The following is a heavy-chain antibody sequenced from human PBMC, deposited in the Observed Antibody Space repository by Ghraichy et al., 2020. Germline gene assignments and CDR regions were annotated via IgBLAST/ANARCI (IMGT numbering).Heavy chain of an antibody. CDR2: VKPDGGKK. CDR1: GFTFSSYW. J-gene: IGHJ3*01. CDR3: AKCRGTTGKNALDV. V-gene: IGHV3-7*01. D-gene: IGHD1-14*01. Sequence: GGSLRLSCAASGFTFSSYWVTWVRQAPGKGLEWVANVKPDGGKKNYVGSVKGRFTISRDNAKKSLYLQMNSLRAEDTAVYYCAKCRGTTGKNALDVWGQGTLATVS.